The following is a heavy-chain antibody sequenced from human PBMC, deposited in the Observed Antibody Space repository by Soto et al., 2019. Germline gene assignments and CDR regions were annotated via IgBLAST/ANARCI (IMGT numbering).Heavy chain of an antibody. CDR2: INSCSTTI. V-gene: IGHV3-48*02. CDR1: GFTFSDYS. Sequence: EVQLVESGGGLVQPGGSLRLSCAASGFTFSDYSMNWIRQAPGKGLEWVSYINSCSTTIYYADSVKGRFTISRDNAKNSLYRQMNSLRDEDSAVYYCTRHSSRTGYDSSGSHWGQGALVTVSS. CDR3: TRHSSRTGYDSSGSH. J-gene: IGHJ4*02. D-gene: IGHD3-22*01.